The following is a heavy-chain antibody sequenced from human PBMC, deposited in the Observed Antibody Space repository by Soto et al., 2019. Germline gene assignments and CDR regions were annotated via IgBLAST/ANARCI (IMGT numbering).Heavy chain of an antibody. J-gene: IGHJ4*02. CDR1: GFTFSSYG. CDR2: ISSNGETT. CDR3: ARAGVYGSYSAY. V-gene: IGHV3-64*01. D-gene: IGHD1-26*01. Sequence: GGSLRLSCAASGFTFSSYGMHWVRQAPGKGLEYVSAISSNGETTFYENSVKGRFSISRDNSKNTLYLQMGSLRAEDMAVYYCARAGVYGSYSAYWGQGTLVTVSS.